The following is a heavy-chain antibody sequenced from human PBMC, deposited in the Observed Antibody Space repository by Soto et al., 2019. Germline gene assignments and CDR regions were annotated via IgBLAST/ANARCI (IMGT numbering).Heavy chain of an antibody. V-gene: IGHV3-23*01. D-gene: IGHD6-13*01. J-gene: IGHJ4*02. CDR1: GFTFSSYA. CDR3: AKENGYSSSWFEFDY. CDR2: ISGSGGST. Sequence: EVQLLESGGGLVQPGGSLRLSCAASGFTFSSYAMSWVRQAPGKGLEWVSTISGSGGSTYYADSVKGRLTICRDNSKNTLYLQMYGLRAEDTAVYYCAKENGYSSSWFEFDYWGQGTLVTVSS.